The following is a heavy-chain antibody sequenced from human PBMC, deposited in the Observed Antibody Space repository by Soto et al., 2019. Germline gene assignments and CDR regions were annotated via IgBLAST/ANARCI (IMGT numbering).Heavy chain of an antibody. CDR1: GSTFTNFG. J-gene: IGHJ4*02. CDR2: ISAYNGNT. Sequence: QVQLVQSGAEVKKPGASVKVSCKASGSTFTNFGIRWARQAPGQGLEWMGWISAYNGNTNYAQNFQGRVTMTTDTSGRTAYMELGSLRSDNTAVYYVAKGATPIDYWGQGALVTVSS. V-gene: IGHV1-18*01. CDR3: AKGATPIDY. D-gene: IGHD2-15*01.